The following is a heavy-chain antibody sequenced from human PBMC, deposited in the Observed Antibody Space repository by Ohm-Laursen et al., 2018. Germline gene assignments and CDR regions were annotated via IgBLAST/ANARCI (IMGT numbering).Heavy chain of an antibody. D-gene: IGHD6-13*01. J-gene: IGHJ4*02. CDR3: IHISATGVY. CDR2: IKSKTDGGTT. V-gene: IGHV3-15*01. Sequence: GSLRLSCAAPGFTFTNAWMSWVRQAPGKGLEWVALIKSKTDGGTTDYATPVKSRFTISRDDSKNTLYLQMNSLKTEDTAVYYCIHISATGVYWGQGTLVTVSS. CDR1: GFTFTNAW.